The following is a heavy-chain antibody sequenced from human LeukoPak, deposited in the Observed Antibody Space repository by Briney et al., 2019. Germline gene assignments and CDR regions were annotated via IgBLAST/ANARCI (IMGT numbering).Heavy chain of an antibody. Sequence: PGGSLRLSCSASGFTFNDYAMHWVRQAPGLGLEWVAVISSDGRTTYYADSVSGRFTISRDNSNNALSLQMNSLNADDTAVYYCARAAEASCSGTSCYRYFHHWGQGTLVIVSS. CDR2: ISSDGRTT. V-gene: IGHV3-30*04. CDR3: ARAAEASCSGTSCYRYFHH. D-gene: IGHD2-2*01. J-gene: IGHJ1*01. CDR1: GFTFNDYA.